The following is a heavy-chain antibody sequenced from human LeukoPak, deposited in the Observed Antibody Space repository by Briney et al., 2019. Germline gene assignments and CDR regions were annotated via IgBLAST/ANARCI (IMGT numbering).Heavy chain of an antibody. J-gene: IGHJ4*02. CDR1: GYTFTSYY. CDR2: INPSGGST. D-gene: IGHD2-2*01. V-gene: IGHV1-46*01. CDR3: ARDQADIVVVPAAMNSIEV. Sequence: GASVKVSCKASGYTFTSYYMHWVRQAPGQGLEWMGIINPSGGSTSYAQKFQGRVTMTRDTSTSTVYMELSSLRSEDTAVYYCARDQADIVVVPAAMNSIEVWGQGTLVTVSS.